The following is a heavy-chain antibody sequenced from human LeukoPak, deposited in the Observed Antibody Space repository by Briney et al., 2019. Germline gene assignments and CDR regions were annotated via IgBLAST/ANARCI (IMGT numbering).Heavy chain of an antibody. CDR3: ARVEDYDILTGFDY. D-gene: IGHD3-9*01. CDR1: GFTFSSYE. Sequence: GGSLRLSCVASGFTFSSYEMNWVRQAPGKGLEWLSYIGSSDSTTHYADSVKGRFTISRDNAKNSLYLQMNSLRAEDTAVYYCARVEDYDILTGFDYWGQGTLVTVSS. J-gene: IGHJ4*02. V-gene: IGHV3-48*03. CDR2: IGSSDSTT.